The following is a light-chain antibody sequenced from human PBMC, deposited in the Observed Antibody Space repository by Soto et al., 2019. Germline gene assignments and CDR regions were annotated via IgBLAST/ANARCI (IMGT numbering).Light chain of an antibody. CDR3: SSYGGTNNVV. CDR1: STNIGAGYG. CDR2: GNT. J-gene: IGLJ2*01. V-gene: IGLV1-40*01. Sequence: QSVLTQPPSVSGAPGQRVSISCTGSSTNIGAGYGVHWYQQRPGTAPKLLIVGNTIRPSGVPDRFSGSQSGNTASLTVSGLQAEDEADYYCSSYGGTNNVVFGGGTKLTVL.